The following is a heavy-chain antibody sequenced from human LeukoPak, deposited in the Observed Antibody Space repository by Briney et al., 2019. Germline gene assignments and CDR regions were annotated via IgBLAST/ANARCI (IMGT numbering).Heavy chain of an antibody. CDR3: ARVSLIYGSGSYYQSPLAY. CDR1: GYTFTGYY. Sequence: ASVKVSCKASGYTFTGYYMHWVRQAPGQGLEWLGWINPNSGVTNYAQKFQGWVTMTRDTSISTAYMELSRLRSDDTAVYYCARVSLIYGSGSYYQSPLAYWGQGTLVTVSS. D-gene: IGHD3-10*01. J-gene: IGHJ4*02. V-gene: IGHV1-2*04. CDR2: INPNSGVT.